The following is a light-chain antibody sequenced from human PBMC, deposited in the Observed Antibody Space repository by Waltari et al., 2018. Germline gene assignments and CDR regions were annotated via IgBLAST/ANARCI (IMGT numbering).Light chain of an antibody. J-gene: IGLJ2*01. CDR1: SNDVGGYNS. Sequence: QSALTQPASVSGSPGQSVTIFCAGTSNDVGGYNSVSWYQEHPGQAPRVIIYDVSDRPSEVSDLFSGYQSGNTASLTISGLQAEDEADYYCSTQSSNDVVLFGGGTKLTVL. CDR2: DVS. V-gene: IGLV2-14*01. CDR3: STQSSNDVVL.